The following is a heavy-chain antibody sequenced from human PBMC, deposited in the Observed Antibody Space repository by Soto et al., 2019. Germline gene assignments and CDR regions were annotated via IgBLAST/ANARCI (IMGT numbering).Heavy chain of an antibody. V-gene: IGHV1-69*08. CDR2: IIPILGIA. CDR1: GGTFSSYT. Sequence: QVQLVQSGAEVKKPGSSVKVSCKASGGTFSSYTISWVRQPPGQGLEWMGRIIPILGIANYAQKFQGRVTITADKSTSTAYMELSSLRSEDTAVYYCAREEGPRRIYMDVWGKGTTVTVSS. CDR3: AREEGPRRIYMDV. J-gene: IGHJ6*03. D-gene: IGHD2-15*01.